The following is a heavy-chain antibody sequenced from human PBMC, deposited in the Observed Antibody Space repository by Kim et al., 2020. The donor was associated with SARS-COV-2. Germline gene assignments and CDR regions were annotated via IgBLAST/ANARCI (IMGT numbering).Heavy chain of an antibody. V-gene: IGHV4-39*01. J-gene: IGHJ5*01. CDR2: IYYTGSN. D-gene: IGHD7-27*01. Sequence: SETLSLTCTVSGDSISSSTNYWGCMGQRPGKGLEWIVTIYYTGSNYYNPSLNSRATLCADMTNKQFFLMLSPATDAATVLYYCVVLGPNWDKTIDS. CDR1: GDSISSSTNY. CDR3: VVLGPNWDKTIDS.